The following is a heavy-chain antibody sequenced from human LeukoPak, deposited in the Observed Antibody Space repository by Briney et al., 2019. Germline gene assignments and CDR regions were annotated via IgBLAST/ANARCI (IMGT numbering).Heavy chain of an antibody. V-gene: IGHV3-30*02. CDR3: AKEIWPTVTTPGHTHFDY. CDR2: IRYDGRNK. CDR1: GFTFSSYA. D-gene: IGHD4-17*01. J-gene: IGHJ4*02. Sequence: PGRSLRLSCAASGFTFSSYAMHWVRQAPGKGLEWVAFIRYDGRNKYYADSVKGRFTISRDNSKNTLCLQMNSLRAEDTAVYYCAKEIWPTVTTPGHTHFDYWGQGTLVTVSS.